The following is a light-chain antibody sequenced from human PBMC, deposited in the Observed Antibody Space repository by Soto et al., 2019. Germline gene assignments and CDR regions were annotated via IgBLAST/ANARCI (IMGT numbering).Light chain of an antibody. V-gene: IGKV1-8*01. J-gene: IGKJ4*01. CDR2: TAS. CDR1: QDISSH. Sequence: AIRMTQSPSSFSASTGARVTITCRASQDISSHLAWYQVKPGKAPRLLIYTASYLESGVPSRFSGSGSGTDFTLTISSLQSEDFAVYYCQQYFSYPLTFGGGTKVEIK. CDR3: QQYFSYPLT.